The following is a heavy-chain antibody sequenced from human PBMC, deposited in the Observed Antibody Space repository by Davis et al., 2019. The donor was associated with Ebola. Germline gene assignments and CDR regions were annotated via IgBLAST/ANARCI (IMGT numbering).Heavy chain of an antibody. CDR1: GFTFSSYG. CDR3: AKIAYLVEMATTDFDY. D-gene: IGHD5-24*01. CDR2: ISYDGSNK. Sequence: PGGSLRLSCAASGFTFSSYGMHWVRQAPGKGLEWVAVISYDGSNKYYADSVKGRFTISRDNSKNTLYLQMNSLRAEDTAVYYCAKIAYLVEMATTDFDYWGQGTLVTVSS. J-gene: IGHJ4*02. V-gene: IGHV3-30*18.